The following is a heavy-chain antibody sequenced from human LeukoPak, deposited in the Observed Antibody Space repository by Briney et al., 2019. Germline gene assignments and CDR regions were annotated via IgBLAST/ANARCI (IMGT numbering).Heavy chain of an antibody. CDR3: ARGRRVVPAATIRVWGNLFDP. CDR1: GYSFTSYW. V-gene: IGHV5-51*01. D-gene: IGHD2-2*01. J-gene: IGHJ5*02. CDR2: IYPGDSDT. Sequence: GESLEISCKGSGYSFTSYWIGWVRQMPGKGLEWMGIIYPGDSDTRYSPSFQGQVTISADKSISTAYLQWSSLKASDTAMYYCARGRRVVPAATIRVWGNLFDPWGQGTLVTVSS.